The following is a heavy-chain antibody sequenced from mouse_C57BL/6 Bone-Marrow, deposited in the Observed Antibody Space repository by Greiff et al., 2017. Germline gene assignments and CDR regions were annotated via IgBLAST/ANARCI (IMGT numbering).Heavy chain of an antibody. D-gene: IGHD1-1*01. CDR1: GYTFTSYW. CDR2: IDPSDSYT. J-gene: IGHJ2*01. CDR3: ARRDGRDY. Sequence: VQLQQSGAELVRPGTSVKLSCKASGYTFTSYWMHWVKQRPGQGLEWIGVIDPSDSYTNYNQKFKGKATLTVDTSSSTAYMQLSSLTSEDSAVYYCARRDGRDYWGQGTTLTVSS. V-gene: IGHV1-59*01.